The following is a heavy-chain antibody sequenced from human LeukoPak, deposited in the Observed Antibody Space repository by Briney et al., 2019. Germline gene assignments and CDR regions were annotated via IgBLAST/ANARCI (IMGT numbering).Heavy chain of an antibody. CDR1: GGTFSSYA. D-gene: IGHD3-22*01. CDR2: IIPIFGTA. J-gene: IGHJ3*02. CDR3: ARFWIYYDSRGYYYRTDAFDI. Sequence: SVKVSCKASGGTFSSYAISWVRQAPGQGLEWMGGIIPIFGTANYAQKFQGRVTITADGSTSTAYMELSSLRSEDTAVYYCARFWIYYDSRGYYYRTDAFDIWGQGTMVTVSS. V-gene: IGHV1-69*13.